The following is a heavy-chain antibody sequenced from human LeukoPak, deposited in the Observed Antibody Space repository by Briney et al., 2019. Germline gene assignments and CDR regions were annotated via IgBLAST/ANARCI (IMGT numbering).Heavy chain of an antibody. CDR3: ARDYKYAFDN. V-gene: IGHV3-11*06. CDR2: IGISSGNT. CDR1: GFRFSDYS. Sequence: GGSLRLSCAASGFRFSDYSMSWVRQAPGKGLEWVSYIGISSGNTNYADSVKGRFTISGDKAKNSLYLQMNSLRVEDTAVYYCARDYKYAFDNWGQGTLVTVSS. D-gene: IGHD5-24*01. J-gene: IGHJ4*02.